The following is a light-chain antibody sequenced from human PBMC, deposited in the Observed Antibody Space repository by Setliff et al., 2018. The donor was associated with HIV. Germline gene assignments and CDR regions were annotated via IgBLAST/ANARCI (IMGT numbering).Light chain of an antibody. Sequence: QSVLTQPRSVSGSPGQSVTIACTGTSSDAGDYNFVSWYQLHPGKAPKLIIYDVTKRPSGVPDRFSGSKSANAASLTISGLQAEDEADYYCCSSAGTYTSFFVCGTGTKVT. J-gene: IGLJ1*01. CDR1: SSDAGDYNF. V-gene: IGLV2-11*01. CDR3: CSSAGTYTSFFV. CDR2: DVT.